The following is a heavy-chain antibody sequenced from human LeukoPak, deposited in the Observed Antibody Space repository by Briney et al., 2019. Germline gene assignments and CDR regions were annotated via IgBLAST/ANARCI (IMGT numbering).Heavy chain of an antibody. CDR3: ARSYYDILTGYWVDDTFDI. Sequence: GGSLRLSCAASGSTFSDYWMHWVRQGPGKGLEWVSRIESDGSSTSYADSVKGRFTISRDNAKNTLYLQMNSLRAEDTAVHYCARSYYDILTGYWVDDTFDIWGQGTMVTVSS. CDR1: GSTFSDYW. D-gene: IGHD3-9*01. J-gene: IGHJ3*02. V-gene: IGHV3-74*01. CDR2: IESDGSST.